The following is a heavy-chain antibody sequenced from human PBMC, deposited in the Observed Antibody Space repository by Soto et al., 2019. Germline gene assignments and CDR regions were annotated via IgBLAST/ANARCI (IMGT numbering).Heavy chain of an antibody. CDR1: GFTFSSYE. J-gene: IGHJ6*02. CDR3: ARARYGDYFRYYYYGMDV. Sequence: GGSLSLSCASSGFTFSSYEMNWVRQAPGKGLEWVSYISSSGSTIYYADSVKGRFTISRDNAKNSLYLQMNSLRAEDTAVYYCARARYGDYFRYYYYGMDVWGQGTKVTVSS. CDR2: ISSSGSTI. D-gene: IGHD4-17*01. V-gene: IGHV3-48*03.